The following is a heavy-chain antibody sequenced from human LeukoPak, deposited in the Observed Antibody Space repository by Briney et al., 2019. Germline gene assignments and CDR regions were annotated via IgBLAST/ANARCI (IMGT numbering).Heavy chain of an antibody. V-gene: IGHV3-43D*03. Sequence: PGGSLRLSCAASGFTFDDYAMHWVRQGPGKGLEWVSLINWSGVSTCYAESVKGRFTISRDNNKNSLYLQMDSLRPEDSALYYCARRENYAGCAFDIWGQGTMVTVSS. D-gene: IGHD1-7*01. CDR2: INWSGVST. CDR3: ARRENYAGCAFDI. CDR1: GFTFDDYA. J-gene: IGHJ3*02.